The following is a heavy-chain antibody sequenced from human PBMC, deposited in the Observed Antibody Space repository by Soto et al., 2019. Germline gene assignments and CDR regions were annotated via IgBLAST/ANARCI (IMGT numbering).Heavy chain of an antibody. CDR2: IYYSGGT. CDR3: EFVRTIFGVVISYYFDS. V-gene: IGHV4-59*01. J-gene: IGHJ4*02. CDR1: VGSISSYY. Sequence: EPLPLTCTVAVGSISSYYWSCIRQPPGKGLEWVGYIYYSGGTNCNPSLKSRVTISVDASKNPFSLKLSSVTAADTAGYYWEFVRTIFGVVISYYFDSCGQGTLVT. D-gene: IGHD3-3*01.